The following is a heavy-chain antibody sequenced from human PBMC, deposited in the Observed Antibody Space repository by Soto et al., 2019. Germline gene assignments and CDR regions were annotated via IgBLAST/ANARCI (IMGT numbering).Heavy chain of an antibody. CDR2: ISGSGGST. CDR3: AKHVEMATIRDY. J-gene: IGHJ4*02. V-gene: IGHV3-23*01. CDR1: GFTFSSYA. D-gene: IGHD5-12*01. Sequence: GGSLRLSCAASGFTFSSYAMSWVRQAPGKGLEWVSAISGSGGSTYYADSVKGRFTISRDNSKNTLYLQMDSLRAEDTAVYYCAKHVEMATIRDYWGQGTLVTVSS.